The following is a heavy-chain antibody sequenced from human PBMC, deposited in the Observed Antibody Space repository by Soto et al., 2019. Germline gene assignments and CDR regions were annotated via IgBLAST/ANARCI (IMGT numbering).Heavy chain of an antibody. Sequence: PSETLSLTCTVSGGSISSFYWSWIRQPPGKGLEWIGYIYYYGNTNYNPSLKSRVTISVDTSKNQFSLKLSSVTAADTAVYYCARDPRIYSDPYYFDYWGHGTLVTVSS. CDR1: GGSISSFY. V-gene: IGHV4-59*01. CDR3: ARDPRIYSDPYYFDY. J-gene: IGHJ4*01. D-gene: IGHD4-17*01. CDR2: IYYYGNT.